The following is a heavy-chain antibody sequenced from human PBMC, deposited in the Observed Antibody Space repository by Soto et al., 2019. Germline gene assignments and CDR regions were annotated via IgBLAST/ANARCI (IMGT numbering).Heavy chain of an antibody. CDR1: GYIFTDYY. J-gene: IGHJ6*02. Sequence: ASVKVSCKASGYIFTDYYMHWVRQAPGQGLEWMGWINPKSGGTNYAQKFQDWVTMTRDTSISTVYMELSRLRSDDTAVYYCARAAGTPSYYFYYYGMDVWGQGTTVTVSS. D-gene: IGHD3-10*01. CDR3: ARAAGTPSYYFYYYGMDV. V-gene: IGHV1-2*04. CDR2: INPKSGGT.